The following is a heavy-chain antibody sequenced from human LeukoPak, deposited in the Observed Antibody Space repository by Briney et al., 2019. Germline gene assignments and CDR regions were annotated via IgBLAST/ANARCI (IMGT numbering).Heavy chain of an antibody. D-gene: IGHD4-17*01. V-gene: IGHV3-30*02. J-gene: IGHJ3*02. CDR2: IRYDGSNK. CDR3: ASQATTVTTSDAFDI. Sequence: GGSLRLSCAASGFTFSSYGMHWVRQAPGKGLEWVAFIRYDGSNKYYADSVKGRFTISRDNSKNTLYLQMNSLRAEDTAVYYCASQATTVTTSDAFDIWGQGTMVTVSS. CDR1: GFTFSSYG.